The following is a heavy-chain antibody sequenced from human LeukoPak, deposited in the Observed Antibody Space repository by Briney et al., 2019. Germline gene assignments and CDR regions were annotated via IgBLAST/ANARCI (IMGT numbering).Heavy chain of an antibody. CDR3: ARLDVGNTYYYYGMDV. CDR2: IYYSGST. J-gene: IGHJ6*02. V-gene: IGHV4-39*07. Sequence: SETLSLTCTVSGGSISSSSYYWGWIRQPPGKGLEWIGSIYYSGSTNYNPSLKSRVTISVDTSKNQFSLKLSSVTAADTAVYYCARLDVGNTYYYYGMDVWGQGTTVTVSS. D-gene: IGHD7-27*01. CDR1: GGSISSSSYY.